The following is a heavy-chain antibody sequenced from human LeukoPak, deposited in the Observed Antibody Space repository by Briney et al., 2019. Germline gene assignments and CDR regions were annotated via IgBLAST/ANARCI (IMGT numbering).Heavy chain of an antibody. CDR1: GFTFSTYW. CDR2: IKEDGSEK. J-gene: IGHJ4*02. V-gene: IGHV3-7*01. Sequence: GGSLRLSCAASGFTFSTYWMSWVRQAPGKGLEWVANIKEDGSEKYYGDSVKGRFTISRDNAKNSLYLETNSLRVEDTAVYYCARDSSGYQWGQGTLVTVSS. D-gene: IGHD3-22*01. CDR3: ARDSSGYQ.